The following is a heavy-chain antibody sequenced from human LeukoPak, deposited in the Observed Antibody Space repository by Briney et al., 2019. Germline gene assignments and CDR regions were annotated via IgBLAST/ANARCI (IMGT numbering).Heavy chain of an antibody. CDR3: AREGRYYYGSSGYYFD. CDR2: ILHSGST. CDR1: GYSISSGYY. J-gene: IGHJ4*02. D-gene: IGHD3-22*01. V-gene: IGHV4-38-2*02. Sequence: PSETLSLTCTVSGYSISSGYYWGWIRQPPGMGLEWIGSILHSGSTYYNPSLKSRVTMSVDTSRNQFSLKLSSVTAADTAAYYCAREGRYYYGSSGYYFDWGQGTLVTVSS.